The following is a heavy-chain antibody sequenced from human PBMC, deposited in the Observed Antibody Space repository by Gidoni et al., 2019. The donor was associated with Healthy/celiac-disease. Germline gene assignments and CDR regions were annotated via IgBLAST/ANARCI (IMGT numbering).Heavy chain of an antibody. D-gene: IGHD2-2*01. J-gene: IGHJ6*02. CDR3: ARGYCSSTSCYGYYYYYGMDV. CDR2: IPIFGTA. Sequence: IPIFGTANYAQKFQGRVTITADESTSTAYMELSSLRSEDTAVYYCARGYCSSTSCYGYYYYYGMDVWGQGTTVTVSS. V-gene: IGHV1-69*01.